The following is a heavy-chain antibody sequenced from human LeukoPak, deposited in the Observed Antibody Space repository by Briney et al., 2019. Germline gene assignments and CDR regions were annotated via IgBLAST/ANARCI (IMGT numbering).Heavy chain of an antibody. CDR2: IIPILGIA. CDR1: GGTFSSYA. V-gene: IGHV1-69*04. Sequence: SVKVSCKASGGTFSSYAISWVRQAPGQGLEWMGRIIPILGIANYAQKFQGRVTITADKSTSTAYMELSSLRSEDTAVYYCARDPLKSIAAAPDWGQGTLVTVSS. CDR3: ARDPLKSIAAAPD. D-gene: IGHD6-13*01. J-gene: IGHJ4*02.